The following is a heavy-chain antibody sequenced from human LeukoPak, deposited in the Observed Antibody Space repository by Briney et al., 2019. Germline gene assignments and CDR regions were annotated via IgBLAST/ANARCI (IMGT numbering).Heavy chain of an antibody. CDR1: GYTFTSYD. CDR3: ARDRVGSGPPNY. J-gene: IGHJ4*02. D-gene: IGHD6-19*01. V-gene: IGHV1-18*01. CDR2: ISAYNGIT. Sequence: GASVKVSCKASGYTFTSYDINWVRQAPGQGLEWMGWISAYNGITNYAQKLQGRVTMTTDTSTSTAYMELRSLRSDDTAVYYCARDRVGSGPPNYWGQGTLVTVSS.